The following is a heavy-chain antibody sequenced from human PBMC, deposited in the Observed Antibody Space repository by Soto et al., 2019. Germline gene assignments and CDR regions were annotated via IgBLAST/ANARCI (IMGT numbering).Heavy chain of an antibody. CDR1: GYTFTSYG. CDR2: ISAYNGNT. Sequence: ASVKVSCKASGYTFTSYGISWVRQAPGQGLEWMGWISAYNGNTNYAQKLQGRVTMTTDTSTSTAYMELRSLRSDDTAVYYCARETGYCSGGSCYLTFDYWGQGTLVTVSS. D-gene: IGHD2-15*01. J-gene: IGHJ4*02. CDR3: ARETGYCSGGSCYLTFDY. V-gene: IGHV1-18*01.